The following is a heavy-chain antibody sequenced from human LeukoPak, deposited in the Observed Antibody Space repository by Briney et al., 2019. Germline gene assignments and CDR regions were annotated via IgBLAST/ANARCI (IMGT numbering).Heavy chain of an antibody. Sequence: ASVKVSCKASGYTFTDYYIHWVRQAPGQGLELMGWINTNTGNPTYAQGFTGRFVFSLDTSVSTAYLQISSLKAEDTAVYYCARDYTVTLGTTTYFQHWGQGTLVTVSS. CDR3: ARDYTVTLGTTTYFQH. J-gene: IGHJ1*01. CDR2: INTNTGNP. V-gene: IGHV7-4-1*02. CDR1: GYTFTDYY. D-gene: IGHD1-7*01.